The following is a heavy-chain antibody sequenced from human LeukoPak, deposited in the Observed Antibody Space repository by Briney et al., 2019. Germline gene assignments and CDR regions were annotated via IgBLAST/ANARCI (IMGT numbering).Heavy chain of an antibody. D-gene: IGHD3-10*01. CDR2: INHSGST. CDR3: ARGGRASRYGSGSYSPQRFDP. CDR1: GGSFSGYY. Sequence: TSETLSLTCAVYGGSFSGYYWSWIRQPPGKGLEWIGEINHSGSTNYNPSLKSRVTISVDTSKNQFSLKLSSVTAADTAVYYCARGGRASRYGSGSYSPQRFDPWGQGTLVTVSS. V-gene: IGHV4-34*01. J-gene: IGHJ5*02.